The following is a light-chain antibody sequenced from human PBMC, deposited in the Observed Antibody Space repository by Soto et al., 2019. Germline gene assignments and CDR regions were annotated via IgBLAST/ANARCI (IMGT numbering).Light chain of an antibody. CDR2: EVS. CDR1: SSDVGNYNF. V-gene: IGLV2-14*01. CDR3: SSYTGSYTLV. Sequence: QSALTQPASVSGSPGQSITISCTGTSSDVGNYNFVAWYQQHPGKAPKLMIYEVSARPSEVSNRFSGSKSGNTASLTISGLQAEDEADYYCSSYTGSYTLVFGTGTKLTVL. J-gene: IGLJ1*01.